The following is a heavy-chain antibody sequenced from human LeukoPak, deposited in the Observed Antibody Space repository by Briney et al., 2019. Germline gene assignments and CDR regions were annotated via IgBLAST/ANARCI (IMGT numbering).Heavy chain of an antibody. CDR2: IRSKSYGGTT. V-gene: IGHV3-49*03. D-gene: IGHD4-23*01. CDR1: GFTFGDYA. Sequence: GGSLRLSCTASGFTFGDYAMSWFRQAPGKGLEWVGFIRSKSYGGTTEYAASVKGRFTISRDDSKSIAYLQMNSLKTEDTAVYYCTRDRAETTVDWFDPWGQGTLVTVSS. J-gene: IGHJ5*02. CDR3: TRDRAETTVDWFDP.